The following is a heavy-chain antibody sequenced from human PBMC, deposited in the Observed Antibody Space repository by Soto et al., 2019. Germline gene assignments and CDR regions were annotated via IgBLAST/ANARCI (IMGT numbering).Heavy chain of an antibody. V-gene: IGHV3-30-3*01. J-gene: IGHJ6*02. Sequence: QVQLVESGGGVVQPGRSLRLSWAASGFILSNYAMHLVPQAPGRGLEWVSAISFSGSRTFSVDPVKGRFTVSRDNSRNTVYLQMNTLRVEDTAVYFCVRGDREDIAVVVGARPGDYGMYVWGHGTTVTVSS. CDR1: GFILSNYA. D-gene: IGHD2-15*01. CDR3: VRGDREDIAVVVGARPGDYGMYV. CDR2: ISFSGSRT.